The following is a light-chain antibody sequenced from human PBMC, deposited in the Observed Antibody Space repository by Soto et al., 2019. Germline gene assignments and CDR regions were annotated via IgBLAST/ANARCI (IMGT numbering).Light chain of an antibody. CDR3: SVYAGSNHPCLV. J-gene: IGLJ2*01. CDR1: SSDVGGYNY. V-gene: IGLV2-8*01. Sequence: QSALTQPPSASGSPGQSVTISCTGTSSDVGGYNYVSWYQQHPGKAPKLMIYEVSKRASGVPDRFSGSKFGNTASLTVSGREAGDEADRDSSVYAGSNHPCLVFVGGTMRIGL. CDR2: EVS.